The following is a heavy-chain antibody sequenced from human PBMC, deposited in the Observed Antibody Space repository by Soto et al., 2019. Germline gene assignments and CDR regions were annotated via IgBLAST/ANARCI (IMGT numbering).Heavy chain of an antibody. CDR3: ARDDYYDSSGPRKGAFDI. CDR2: INPNSGGT. V-gene: IGHV1-2*04. J-gene: IGHJ3*02. CDR1: GYTFTGYY. Sequence: ASVKVSCKASGYTFTGYYMHWVRQAPGQGLEWMGWINPNSGGTNYAQKFQGWVTMTRDTSISTAYMELSRLRSDDTAVYYCARDDYYDSSGPRKGAFDIWGQGTMVTVSS. D-gene: IGHD3-22*01.